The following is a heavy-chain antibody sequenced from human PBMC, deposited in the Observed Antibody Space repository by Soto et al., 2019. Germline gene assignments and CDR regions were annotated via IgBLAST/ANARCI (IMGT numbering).Heavy chain of an antibody. J-gene: IGHJ4*02. CDR3: ATQVRYSSSSWYFDY. Sequence: QVQLVESGGGVVQPGRSLRLSCAASGFTFSSYAMHWVRQAPGKGLEWVAVISYDGSNKYYSDSVKGRFTISRDNSKNTLYLQMNSLRAEDTAVYYCATQVRYSSSSWYFDYWGQGTLVTVSS. D-gene: IGHD6-6*01. CDR1: GFTFSSYA. V-gene: IGHV3-30-3*01. CDR2: ISYDGSNK.